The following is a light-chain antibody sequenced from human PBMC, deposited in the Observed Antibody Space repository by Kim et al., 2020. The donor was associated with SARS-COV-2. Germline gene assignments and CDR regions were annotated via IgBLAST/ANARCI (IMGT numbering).Light chain of an antibody. J-gene: IGKJ2*01. Sequence: SAAVGDRVTITCQASQDIKNYLNWYQQKPGKAPKLLIYIASNLEIGVSSRFSGSGSETEFTFTITSLQPEDIATYYCQQYGNVPYTFGQGTKLEI. V-gene: IGKV1-33*01. CDR2: IAS. CDR3: QQYGNVPYT. CDR1: QDIKNY.